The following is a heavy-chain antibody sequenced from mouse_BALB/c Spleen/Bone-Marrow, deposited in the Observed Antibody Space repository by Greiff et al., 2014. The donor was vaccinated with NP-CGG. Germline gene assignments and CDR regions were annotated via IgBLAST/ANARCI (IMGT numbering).Heavy chain of an antibody. Sequence: EVQLQQSGPGLAKPSQSLSLTCSVTGYSITSGYYWNWIRQFPGNKLEWMGYISYDGSNNYNPSLKNRISITRDTSKNQFFLKLNSVTTEDTATYYCARDWDGYYFDYWGQGTTLTVSS. D-gene: IGHD2-3*01. J-gene: IGHJ2*01. CDR1: GYSITSGYY. CDR3: ARDWDGYYFDY. CDR2: ISYDGSN. V-gene: IGHV3-6*02.